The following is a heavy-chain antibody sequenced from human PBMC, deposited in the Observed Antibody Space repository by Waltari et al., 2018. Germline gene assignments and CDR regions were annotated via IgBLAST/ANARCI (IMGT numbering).Heavy chain of an antibody. Sequence: QVQLVQSGAEVKKPGASVKVSCKASGYTFTNYGISWVRQAPGQGLEWMGWISGYNGNTKDAQKFQGRVTMTTDTSTTTAYMELRSLRSDDTAVYYCARGVTTVVSVHFDYWGQGTLVTVSS. V-gene: IGHV1-18*01. CDR2: ISGYNGNT. J-gene: IGHJ4*02. D-gene: IGHD4-17*01. CDR3: ARGVTTVVSVHFDY. CDR1: GYTFTNYG.